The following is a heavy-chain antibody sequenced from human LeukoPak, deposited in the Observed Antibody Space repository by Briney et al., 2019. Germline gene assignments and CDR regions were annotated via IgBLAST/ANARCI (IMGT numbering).Heavy chain of an antibody. CDR3: ARFYGELLDPYWYFDL. CDR1: GGSISSGGYS. J-gene: IGHJ2*01. V-gene: IGHV4-30-2*01. Sequence: NPSETLSLTCAVSGGSISSGGYSWSWIRQPPGKGLEWIGYIYHSGSTYYNPSLKSRVTISVDTSKNQFSLKLSSVTAADTAVYYCARFYGELLDPYWYFDLWGRGTLVTVSS. CDR2: IYHSGST. D-gene: IGHD4-17*01.